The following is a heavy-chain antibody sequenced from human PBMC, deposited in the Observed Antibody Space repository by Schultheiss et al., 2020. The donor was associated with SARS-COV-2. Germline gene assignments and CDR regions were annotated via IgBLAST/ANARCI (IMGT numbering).Heavy chain of an antibody. CDR2: ISWNSGSI. CDR3: ARTTATGRYSYHYYMDV. D-gene: IGHD1-1*01. Sequence: GGSLRLSCAASGFTFSSYAMSWVRQAPGKGLEWVSGISWNSGSIGYADSVKGRFTISRDNAKNSLFLEMNSLRADDTAVYYCARTTATGRYSYHYYMDVWGKGTTVTVSS. J-gene: IGHJ6*03. V-gene: IGHV3-23*01. CDR1: GFTFSSYA.